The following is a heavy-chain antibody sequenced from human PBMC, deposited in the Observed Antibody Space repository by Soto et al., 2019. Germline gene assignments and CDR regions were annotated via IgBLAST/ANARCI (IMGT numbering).Heavy chain of an antibody. D-gene: IGHD2-2*01. V-gene: IGHV4-59*01. CDR1: GGSISSYY. CDR2: IYYSGSI. J-gene: IGHJ6*02. CDR3: ARDWGYCISTSCYPDARYYGMDV. Sequence: PSETLSLTCTVSGGSISSYYWSWIRQPPGKELERIGFIYYSGSINYNPSLKSRVTISVDTSKNHFSLKLSSVTAADASVYYCARDWGYCISTSCYPDARYYGMDVWGQGTTVTVSS.